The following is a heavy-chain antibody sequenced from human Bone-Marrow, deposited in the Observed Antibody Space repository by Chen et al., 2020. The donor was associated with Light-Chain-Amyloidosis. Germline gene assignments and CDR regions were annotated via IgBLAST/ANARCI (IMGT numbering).Heavy chain of an antibody. J-gene: IGHJ6*02. CDR2: IYPGGNT. D-gene: IGHD6-19*01. Sequence: DVQLVETGGDLIQPGGSLRLSCADSGFTVGGNYMSWVRQAPGKGLEWVSLIYPGGNTFYADSVRGRFTISRDSSENTLYLQMNSLRAGDTALYFCARETSGSGWTFMDVWGQGTTVIVSS. V-gene: IGHV3-53*02. CDR3: ARETSGSGWTFMDV. CDR1: GFTVGGNY.